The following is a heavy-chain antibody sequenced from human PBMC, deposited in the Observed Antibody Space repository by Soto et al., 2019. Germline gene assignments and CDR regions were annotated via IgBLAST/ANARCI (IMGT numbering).Heavy chain of an antibody. V-gene: IGHV3-66*01. CDR1: GFTVSSNY. Sequence: EVQLVESGGGLVQPGGSLRLSCAASGFTVSSNYMSWVRQAPGKGLEWVSVIYSGGSTYYADSVKGRFTISRDNSKNTLYLRMNSLRAEDTAVYYCARVLRFLELDYWGQGTLVTVSS. J-gene: IGHJ4*02. D-gene: IGHD3-3*01. CDR2: IYSGGST. CDR3: ARVLRFLELDY.